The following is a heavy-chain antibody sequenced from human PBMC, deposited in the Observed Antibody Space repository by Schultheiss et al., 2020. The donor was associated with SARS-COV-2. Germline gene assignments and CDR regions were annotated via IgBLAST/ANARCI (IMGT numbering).Heavy chain of an antibody. V-gene: IGHV4-31*01. CDR2: IYYSGST. CDR1: GGSISSGGYY. CDR3: ASHPTYYYDSSGYLFDY. D-gene: IGHD3-22*01. Sequence: SETLSLTCTVSGGSISSGGYYWSWIRQHPGKGLEWIGYIYYSGSTYYNPSLKSLVTISVDTSKNQFSLKLSSVTAADTAVYYCASHPTYYYDSSGYLFDYWGQGTLVTVSS. J-gene: IGHJ4*02.